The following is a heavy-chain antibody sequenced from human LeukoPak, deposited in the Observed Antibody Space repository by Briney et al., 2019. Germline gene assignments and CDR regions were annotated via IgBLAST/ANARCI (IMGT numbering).Heavy chain of an antibody. CDR2: IYYSGST. D-gene: IGHD3-10*01. CDR1: GDSISSYY. CDR3: AREEFYYGSGSYYQRYFDY. Sequence: SETLSLTCTVSGDSISSYYWSWIRQPPGKGLEWIGYIYYSGSTNYNPSLKSRVTISVDTSKNQFSLKLSSVTAADTAVYYCAREEFYYGSGSYYQRYFDYWGQGTLVTVSS. J-gene: IGHJ4*02. V-gene: IGHV4-59*01.